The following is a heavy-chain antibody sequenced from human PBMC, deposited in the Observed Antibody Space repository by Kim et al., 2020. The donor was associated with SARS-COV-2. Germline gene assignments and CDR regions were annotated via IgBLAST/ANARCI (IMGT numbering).Heavy chain of an antibody. CDR2: IYPGDFDT. CDR1: GYSFTTYW. Sequence: GESLKISCKGSGYSFTTYWIGWVRQMPGKGLELMGVIYPGDFDTKYSPSFQGLVTISVDTSTHSAYLQWGSLTTSDTAMYYCARAPSGTLTPYHFDYWGQ. V-gene: IGHV5-51*01. D-gene: IGHD1-26*01. CDR3: ARAPSGTLTPYHFDY. J-gene: IGHJ4*02.